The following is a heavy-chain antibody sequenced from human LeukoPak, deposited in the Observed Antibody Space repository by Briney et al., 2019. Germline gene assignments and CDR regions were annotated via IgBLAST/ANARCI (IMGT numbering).Heavy chain of an antibody. CDR3: ARAREASVLE. CDR2: IYHSGST. CDR1: GGSVSSGSYY. D-gene: IGHD4/OR15-4a*01. V-gene: IGHV4-61*01. Sequence: PSETLSLTCTVSGGSVSSGSYYWSWIRQPPGKGLEWIGYIYHSGSTNYNPSLKSRVTISVDTSKNQFSLKVSSVTAADTAVYYCARAREASVLEWGQGTLVTVSS. J-gene: IGHJ4*02.